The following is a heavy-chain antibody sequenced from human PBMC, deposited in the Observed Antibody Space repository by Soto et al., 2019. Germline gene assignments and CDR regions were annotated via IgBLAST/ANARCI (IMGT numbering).Heavy chain of an antibody. CDR2: ISGSGGST. D-gene: IGHD3-3*01. J-gene: IGHJ3*02. CDR1: GFIFSSYA. V-gene: IGHV3-23*01. Sequence: PGGSLRLSCAASGFIFSSYAMSWVRQAPGKGLEWVSAISGSGGSTYYADSVKGRFTISRDNSKNTLYLQMNSLRAEDTAVYYFAREGWRGFFAIFAFDIWGQGTMVTVSS. CDR3: AREGWRGFFAIFAFDI.